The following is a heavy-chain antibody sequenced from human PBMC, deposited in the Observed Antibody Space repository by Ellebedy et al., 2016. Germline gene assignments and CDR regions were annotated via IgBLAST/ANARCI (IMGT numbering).Heavy chain of an antibody. Sequence: GGSLRLSCVASGFTFSSYAMTWVRQAPGKGLEWISAFSGNGDRTYYADSVKGRFTISGDTFKNTVYLQMNSLRADDTAIYYCARARGGYDLDYWGQGTLVTVSS. CDR2: FSGNGDRT. V-gene: IGHV3-23*01. CDR3: ARARGGYDLDY. J-gene: IGHJ4*02. D-gene: IGHD5-12*01. CDR1: GFTFSSYA.